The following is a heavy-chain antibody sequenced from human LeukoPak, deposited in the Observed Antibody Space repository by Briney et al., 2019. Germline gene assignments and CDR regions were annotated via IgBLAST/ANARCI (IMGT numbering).Heavy chain of an antibody. V-gene: IGHV1-18*01. CDR2: ISGYNGNT. Sequence: ASVKVSCKTSGYTFTNHGISWVRQAPGQGLEWMGWISGYNGNTNYVQKFRGRITMTTDTSTSTAYLQLRSLRSDDTALYYCARDLSLGRHDDGEPFDSWGQGTLVTASS. CDR3: ARDLSLGRHDDGEPFDS. CDR1: GYTFTNHG. D-gene: IGHD4-17*01. J-gene: IGHJ4*02.